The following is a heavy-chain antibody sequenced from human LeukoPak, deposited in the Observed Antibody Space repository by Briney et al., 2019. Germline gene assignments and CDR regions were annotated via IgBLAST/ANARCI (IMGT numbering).Heavy chain of an antibody. CDR2: INSDGSSR. V-gene: IGHV3-74*01. CDR3: ASLSMVTPFDY. CDR1: GFTFSSYW. D-gene: IGHD4-17*01. Sequence: GGSLRLSCAASGFTFSSYWMHWVRQAPGKGLVGVSRINSDGSSRSYADSVKGRFTISRDNAKNTLYLQMNSLRAEDTAVYYCASLSMVTPFDYWGQGTLVTVSS. J-gene: IGHJ4*02.